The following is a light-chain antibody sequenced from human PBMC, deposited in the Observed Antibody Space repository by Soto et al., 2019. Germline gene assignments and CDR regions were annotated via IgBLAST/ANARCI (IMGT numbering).Light chain of an antibody. J-gene: IGKJ4*01. V-gene: IGKV3-20*01. CDR2: GAS. Sequence: EIVLTQSPCTLSLSPGERATLSCRASQSVSSNYFAWYQQKPGQAPRLIIYGASIRAPGIPDRFSGSGSGTDFTLTISRLEPEDFAVYYCQQYGNSLRTFGGGTKVEIK. CDR3: QQYGNSLRT. CDR1: QSVSSNY.